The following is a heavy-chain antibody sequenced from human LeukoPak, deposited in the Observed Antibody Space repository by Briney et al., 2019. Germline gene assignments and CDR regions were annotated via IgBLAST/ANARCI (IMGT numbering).Heavy chain of an antibody. CDR1: GYTFTGYG. Sequence: AASVKVSCKASGYTFTGYGISWVRQAPGQGLEWMGWISAYNGNTNYAQKLQGRVTMTTDTSTSTAYMELRSLRSDDTAVYYCARGRITIFGVVTPHFDYWGQGTLVTVSS. J-gene: IGHJ4*02. CDR2: ISAYNGNT. D-gene: IGHD3-3*01. V-gene: IGHV1-18*04. CDR3: ARGRITIFGVVTPHFDY.